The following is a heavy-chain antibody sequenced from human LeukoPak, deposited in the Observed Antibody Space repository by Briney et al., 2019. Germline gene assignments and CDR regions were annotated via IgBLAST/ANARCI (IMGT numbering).Heavy chain of an antibody. J-gene: IGHJ4*02. CDR1: GGSFSGYY. V-gene: IGHV4-34*09. D-gene: IGHD5-12*01. CDR3: ARAPVATPSEFDY. Sequence: SETLSLTCAVYGGSFSGYYWSWIRQHPGKGLEWIGYISYSGNTYYNPSLKSRVAISADTPKNQFSLKLSSTTAADTAAYYCARAPVATPSEFDYWGQGTLVTVSS. CDR2: ISYSGNT.